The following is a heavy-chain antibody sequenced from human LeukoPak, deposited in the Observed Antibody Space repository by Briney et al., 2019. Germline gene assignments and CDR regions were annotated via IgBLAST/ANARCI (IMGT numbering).Heavy chain of an antibody. V-gene: IGHV3-48*03. J-gene: IGHJ6*02. Sequence: PGGSLRLSCEASGFPFRGFDMNWVRQAPGKGLEWVSYISTSGNTIYYADSVKGRFTISRDNARNSLDLQMRSLRAEDTAVYYCARDLTVAGPMDVWGQGTTVTVSS. CDR3: ARDLTVAGPMDV. D-gene: IGHD6-19*01. CDR2: ISTSGNTI. CDR1: GFPFRGFD.